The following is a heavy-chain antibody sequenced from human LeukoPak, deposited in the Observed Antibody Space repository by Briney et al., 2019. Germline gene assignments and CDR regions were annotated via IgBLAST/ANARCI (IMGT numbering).Heavy chain of an antibody. CDR2: IWYDGSNK. D-gene: IGHD6-19*01. J-gene: IGHJ4*02. V-gene: IGHV3-33*01. Sequence: GGSLRLSSAPPGDIPKADTMRTGSQAPGKGLEWVTMIWYDGSNKYYGDSVKGRFTISRDNSKNTVYLQMNSLRVEDTAVYYCGVPAPSSGRSLVDWVQGALVTVSS. CDR3: GVPAPSSGRSLVD. CDR1: GDIPKADT.